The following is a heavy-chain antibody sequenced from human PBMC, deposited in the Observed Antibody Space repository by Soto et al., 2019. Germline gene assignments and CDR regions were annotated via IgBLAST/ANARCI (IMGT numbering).Heavy chain of an antibody. V-gene: IGHV4-34*01. Sequence: QVQLQQWGAGLLEPWETLSLTCAVYDGSFSGYSWTWIRQPPGTGLEWIGEINHSGSTNYNPSLKSRVTISVDTSKNQFSLKLTSVTAADTAVYYCARDKITGLFDYWGQGTLVTVSS. D-gene: IGHD2-8*02. J-gene: IGHJ4*02. CDR2: INHSGST. CDR1: DGSFSGYS. CDR3: ARDKITGLFDY.